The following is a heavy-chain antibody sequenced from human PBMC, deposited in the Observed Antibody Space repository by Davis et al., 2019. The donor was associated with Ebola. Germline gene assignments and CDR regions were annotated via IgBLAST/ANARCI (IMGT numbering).Heavy chain of an antibody. CDR3: ARDPHDSSGYYYAGYYFDY. J-gene: IGHJ4*02. CDR1: GYTFTSYY. Sequence: ASVKVSCKASGYTFTSYYMHWVRQAPGQGLEWMGIINPSGGSTSYAQKFQGRVTMTRDTSTSTVYMELSSLRSEDTAVYYCARDPHDSSGYYYAGYYFDYWGQGTLVTVSS. CDR2: INPSGGST. D-gene: IGHD3-22*01. V-gene: IGHV1-46*01.